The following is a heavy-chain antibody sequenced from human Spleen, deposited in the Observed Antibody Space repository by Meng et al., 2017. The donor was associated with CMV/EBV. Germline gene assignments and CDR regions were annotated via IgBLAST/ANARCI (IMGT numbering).Heavy chain of an antibody. V-gene: IGHV1-69*10. Sequence: SVKVSCKASGGTFSGYAITWVRQAPGQGLEWMGGIIPMVHIVNYAQKFQDRVTISADKSTTTAYMYLRSLRLDDTAIYFCARGRGNSNFDIWGQGTLVTVSS. CDR2: IIPMVHIV. CDR1: GGTFSGYA. D-gene: IGHD5-24*01. J-gene: IGHJ4*02. CDR3: ARGRGNSNFDI.